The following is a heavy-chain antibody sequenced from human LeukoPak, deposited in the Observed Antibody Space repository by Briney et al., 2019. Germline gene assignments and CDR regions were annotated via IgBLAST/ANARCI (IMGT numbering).Heavy chain of an antibody. D-gene: IGHD1-26*01. CDR2: ISAYNGNT. J-gene: IGHJ4*02. V-gene: IGHV1-18*01. CDR3: ARDAPFTGATLPFDY. CDR1: GYTLTELS. Sequence: GASVKVSCKVSGYTLTELSMHWVRPAPGKGLGWMGRISAYNGNTNYAQKLQGRVTMTTDTSTSTAYMELRSLRSDDTAVYYCARDAPFTGATLPFDYWGQGTLVTVSS.